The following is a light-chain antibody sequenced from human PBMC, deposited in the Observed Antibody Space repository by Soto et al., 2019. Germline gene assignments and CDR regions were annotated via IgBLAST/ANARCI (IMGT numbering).Light chain of an antibody. CDR3: QQRSNWPST. V-gene: IGKV3-11*01. CDR2: DAF. Sequence: EIVLTQSPVTLSLSPGERATLSCRASQSVRSYLAWYQQKPGQAPRPLIYDAFKRATGIPARFSGSGSGTDFTLTSSSLEPEDFAVYYCQQRSNWPSTFGGGTKVEIK. J-gene: IGKJ4*01. CDR1: QSVRSY.